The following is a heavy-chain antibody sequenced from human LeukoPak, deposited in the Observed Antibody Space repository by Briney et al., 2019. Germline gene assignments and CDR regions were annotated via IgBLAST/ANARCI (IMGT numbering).Heavy chain of an antibody. CDR1: GYTFTSYG. CDR3: ARYLIQLWSQRGFDY. CDR2: ISAYNGNT. J-gene: IGHJ4*02. D-gene: IGHD5-18*01. V-gene: IGHV1-18*01. Sequence: GASVKVSCKASGYTFTSYGISWVRQAPGQGLEWMGWISAYNGNTNYAQKLQGRVTMTTDTSTSTAYMELRSLRSDDTAVYYCARYLIQLWSQRGFDYWGQGTLVTVSS.